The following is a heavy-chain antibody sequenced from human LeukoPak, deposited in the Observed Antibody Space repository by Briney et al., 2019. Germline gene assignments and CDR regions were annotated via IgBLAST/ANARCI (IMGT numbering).Heavy chain of an antibody. CDR1: GYTFSSYS. J-gene: IGHJ4*02. CDR3: ARDWSFGSSGSFLFDY. CDR2: ISSSSSYI. Sequence: GGSLRLSCAASGYTFSSYSMNWVRQAPGKGLEWVSSISSSSSYIYYADSVKGRFTISRDNAKNSLYLQMNSLRPEDTAVYYCARDWSFGSSGSFLFDYWGQGTLVTVSS. D-gene: IGHD3-10*01. V-gene: IGHV3-21*01.